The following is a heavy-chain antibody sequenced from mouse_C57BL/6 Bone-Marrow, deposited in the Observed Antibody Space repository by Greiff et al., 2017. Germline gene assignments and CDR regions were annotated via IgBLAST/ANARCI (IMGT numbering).Heavy chain of an antibody. D-gene: IGHD2-5*01. CDR1: GSTFPDYE. CDR3: TRGVYSNYGDY. V-gene: IGHV1-15*01. Sequence: VQLPQSGAELVRPGASVTLSCKASGSTFPDYEMHWVTQTPVHGLEWIGAIDPETGGTAYNQKFKGKDILTADKSSSTAYLELRSLTSEDSAVYYCTRGVYSNYGDYWGQGTTLTVSS. J-gene: IGHJ2*01. CDR2: IDPETGGT.